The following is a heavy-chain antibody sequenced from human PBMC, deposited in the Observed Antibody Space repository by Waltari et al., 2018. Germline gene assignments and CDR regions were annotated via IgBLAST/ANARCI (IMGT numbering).Heavy chain of an antibody. CDR1: GRTFSSYT. CDR3: ATSSLGDSSAFDI. Sequence: QVQLVQSGAAVKKPGSSVKVSCKASGRTFSSYTISLVRQATGQGLEWMGRIIPILGIANYAQKFQGRVTITADKSTSTAYMGLSSLRSEDTAVYYCATSSLGDSSAFDIWGQGTMVTVSS. V-gene: IGHV1-69*02. J-gene: IGHJ3*02. D-gene: IGHD3-22*01. CDR2: IIPILGIA.